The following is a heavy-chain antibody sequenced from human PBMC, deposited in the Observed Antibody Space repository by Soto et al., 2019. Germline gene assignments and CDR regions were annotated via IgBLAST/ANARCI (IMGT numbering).Heavy chain of an antibody. J-gene: IGHJ2*01. D-gene: IGHD5-12*01. Sequence: EVPLLESGGGLVQPGGSLSFSCAGSGFTFSSYALRWVRQAPGKGMEWVSAISGSGGSTYYPDSVKGRFTISRDNSKNTLYLQMNSLRGKDTAVSFCAKDRAYDYDWYSDLCGRGTMVTVAS. CDR1: GFTFSSYA. CDR3: AKDRAYDYDWYSDL. CDR2: ISGSGGST. V-gene: IGHV3-23*01.